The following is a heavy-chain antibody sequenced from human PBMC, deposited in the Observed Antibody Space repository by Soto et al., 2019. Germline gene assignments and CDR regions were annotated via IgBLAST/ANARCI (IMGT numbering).Heavy chain of an antibody. D-gene: IGHD1-26*01. Sequence: SETLSLTCSVSGDSLSLYYWSWIRLSPGKGLEWIGYIYSTGSSNQNPSLRDRVAVSDDASKNQFYLTLSSMTAADTAVYYCARGERKVNWRPYFDTWGQGIQVTVSS. J-gene: IGHJ5*02. CDR3: ARGERKVNWRPYFDT. CDR2: IYSTGSS. V-gene: IGHV4-59*01. CDR1: GDSLSLYY.